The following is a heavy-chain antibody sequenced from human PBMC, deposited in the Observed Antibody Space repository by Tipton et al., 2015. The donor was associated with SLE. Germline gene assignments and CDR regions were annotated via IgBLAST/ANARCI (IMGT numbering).Heavy chain of an antibody. CDR1: GASISSYY. CDR3: ATLKWGHDAFDI. Sequence: TLSLTCSVSGASISSYYWTWIRQPPGKGLESIGYISHSEYTTYNPSLKSRVTISVDTSKNQFYLKLSSVTAADTAVYYCATLKWGHDAFDIWGQGTMVTVSS. D-gene: IGHD1-26*01. CDR2: ISHSEYT. J-gene: IGHJ3*02. V-gene: IGHV4-59*07.